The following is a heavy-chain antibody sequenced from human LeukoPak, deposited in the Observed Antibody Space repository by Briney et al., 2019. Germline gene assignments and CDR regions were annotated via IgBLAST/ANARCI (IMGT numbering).Heavy chain of an antibody. Sequence: GGSLRLSCAASGFLFSDYAMSWVRQAPGKGLEWVSAISGSGGSTYYADSVKGRFTISRDNSKNTLYLQMNSLRAEDTAVYYCAKGRAGDYYDSSGYSPIFDYWGQGTLVTVSS. J-gene: IGHJ4*02. V-gene: IGHV3-23*01. CDR1: GFLFSDYA. D-gene: IGHD3-22*01. CDR2: ISGSGGST. CDR3: AKGRAGDYYDSSGYSPIFDY.